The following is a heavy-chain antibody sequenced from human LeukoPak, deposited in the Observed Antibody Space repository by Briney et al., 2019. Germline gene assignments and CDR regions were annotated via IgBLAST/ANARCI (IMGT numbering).Heavy chain of an antibody. J-gene: IGHJ4*02. CDR2: ISGSGGST. Sequence: GGSLRLSRAASGFTFSSYAMSWVRQAPGKGLEWVSAISGSGGSTYYADSVKGRFTNSRDNSKNTLYLQMNSLRAEDTAVYYCAKDRAVLVALFGYWGQGTLVTVSS. V-gene: IGHV3-23*01. CDR1: GFTFSSYA. CDR3: AKDRAVLVALFGY. D-gene: IGHD3-16*01.